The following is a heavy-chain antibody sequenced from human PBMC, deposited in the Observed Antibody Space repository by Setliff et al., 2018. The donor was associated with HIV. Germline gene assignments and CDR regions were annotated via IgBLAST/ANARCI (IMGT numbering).Heavy chain of an antibody. D-gene: IGHD5-18*01. CDR1: GYTFINYD. V-gene: IGHV1-8*02. J-gene: IGHJ3*02. Sequence: GASVKVSCKASGYTFINYDIYWVRQTTGQGLEWMGWMNPDSGNTGYAQKFQGRVTMTRNTSISTAYMDLSSLRSEDTAVYYCARELDIAMGTDVFDIWGQGTMVTVSS. CDR2: MNPDSGNT. CDR3: ARELDIAMGTDVFDI.